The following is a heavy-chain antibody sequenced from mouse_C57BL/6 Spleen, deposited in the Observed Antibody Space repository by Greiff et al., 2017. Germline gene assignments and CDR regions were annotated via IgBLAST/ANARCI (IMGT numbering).Heavy chain of an antibody. D-gene: IGHD1-1*01. CDR1: GYAFSSSW. V-gene: IGHV1-82*01. J-gene: IGHJ3*01. CDR3: ARKRDDYYGGFAY. Sequence: QVQLQQSGPELVKPGASVKISCKASGYAFSSSWMNWVKQRPGKGLEWIGRLYPGDGDTNYNGKFKGKATLTADKSSSTAYMQLSSLTSEDSAVYVCARKRDDYYGGFAYWGQGTLVTVSA. CDR2: LYPGDGDT.